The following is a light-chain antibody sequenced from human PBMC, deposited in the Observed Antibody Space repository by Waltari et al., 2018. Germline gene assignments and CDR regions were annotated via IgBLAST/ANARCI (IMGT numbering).Light chain of an antibody. J-gene: IGLJ3*02. CDR1: SPDVGFNNY. V-gene: IGLV2-14*01. CDR2: DVS. Sequence: QSALTHTTYVSGAPGQSMPMSSTGTSPDVGFNNYVYWYQQYPGKVPQLLIYDVSDRPSGVSSRFSGSKSSNTASLTISELQADHEADYYCNSYPGSSSWVFGGGTKLTVL. CDR3: NSYPGSSSWV.